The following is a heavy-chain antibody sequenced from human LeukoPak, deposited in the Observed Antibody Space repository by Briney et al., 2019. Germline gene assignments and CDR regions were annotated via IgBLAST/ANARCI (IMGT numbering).Heavy chain of an antibody. CDR3: AKTAVVITFRFDD. V-gene: IGHV3-74*01. CDR2: INSDGSWT. Sequence: GGSLRLSCAASGNYWMHWVRQAPGKGLVWVSHINSDGSWTSYADSVKGRFTISKDNAKNMVYLQMNSLRADDTAVYYCAKTAVVITFRFDDWGQGALVTVSS. J-gene: IGHJ4*02. D-gene: IGHD4/OR15-4a*01. CDR1: GNYW.